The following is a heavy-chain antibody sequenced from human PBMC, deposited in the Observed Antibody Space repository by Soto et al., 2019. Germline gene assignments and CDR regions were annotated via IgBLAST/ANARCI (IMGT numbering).Heavy chain of an antibody. CDR2: ISAYNGNT. J-gene: IGHJ4*02. CDR3: AINYNTLTGYYRFFNY. CDR1: GYTFISYD. D-gene: IGHD3-9*01. V-gene: IGHV1-18*01. Sequence: QVQLVQSGAEVKKPGASVKVSCKGSGYTFISYDISWVRQAPGQGLEWMGRISAYNGNTNYAQNLQGRVTLTTDTSTSTAYMERRSLRSDDTAVYDWAINYNTLTGYYRFFNYWGQGTLVTVSS.